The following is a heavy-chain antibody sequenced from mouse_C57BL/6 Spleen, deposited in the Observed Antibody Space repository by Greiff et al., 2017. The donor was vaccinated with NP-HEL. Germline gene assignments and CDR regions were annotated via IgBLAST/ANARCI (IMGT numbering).Heavy chain of an antibody. CDR1: GYTFTSYW. D-gene: IGHD1-1*01. J-gene: IGHJ2*01. Sequence: QVQLQQPGAELVRPGSSVKLSCKASGYTFTSYWMDWVKQRPGQGLEWIGNIYPSDSETHYNQKFKDKATLTVDKSSSTAYMQLSSLTSEGSAVYYCASGYGSLGWGQGTTLTVSS. V-gene: IGHV1-61*01. CDR3: ASGYGSLG. CDR2: IYPSDSET.